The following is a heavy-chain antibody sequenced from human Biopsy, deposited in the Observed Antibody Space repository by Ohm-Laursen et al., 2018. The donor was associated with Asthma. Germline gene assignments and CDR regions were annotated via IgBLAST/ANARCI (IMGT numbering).Heavy chain of an antibody. V-gene: IGHV1-18*01. Sequence: SVTASCKASGYTFNSAGITWVRQAPGQGLEWMGWISVYNGNTKVAQKLQDRVTMITDTSTSTAYMELRSLRSDDTAVYFCARAVDYSHYYGIDVWGQGTTVTVS. CDR1: GYTFNSAG. CDR3: ARAVDYSHYYGIDV. CDR2: ISVYNGNT. J-gene: IGHJ6*02. D-gene: IGHD3-10*01.